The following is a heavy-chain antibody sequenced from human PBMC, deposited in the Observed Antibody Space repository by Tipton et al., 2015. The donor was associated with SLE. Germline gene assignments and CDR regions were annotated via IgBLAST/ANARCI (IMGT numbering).Heavy chain of an antibody. CDR3: TRPHSSGSPPDY. Sequence: SLRLSCAASGFTFSGSAMHWVRQASGKGLEWVGRIRSKANSYATAYAASVKGRFTISRDDSKNTAYLQMNSLKTEDTAVYYCTRPHSSGSPPDYWGQGTLATVSS. D-gene: IGHD3-22*01. CDR2: IRSKANSYAT. CDR1: GFTFSGSA. J-gene: IGHJ4*02. V-gene: IGHV3-73*01.